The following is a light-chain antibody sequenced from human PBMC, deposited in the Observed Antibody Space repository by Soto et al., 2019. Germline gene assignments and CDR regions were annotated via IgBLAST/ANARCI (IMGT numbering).Light chain of an antibody. Sequence: QSVLTQPPSVSGAPGQRVTISCTGSSSNIGAGYDVHWYQQLPGTAPQLLIHGNSNRPSGVPDRFSGSKSGTSAALAITGLQAEDEADYYCQSYDSSLSGSKFGGGTKLTVL. CDR2: GNS. J-gene: IGLJ2*01. V-gene: IGLV1-40*01. CDR3: QSYDSSLSGSK. CDR1: SSNIGAGYD.